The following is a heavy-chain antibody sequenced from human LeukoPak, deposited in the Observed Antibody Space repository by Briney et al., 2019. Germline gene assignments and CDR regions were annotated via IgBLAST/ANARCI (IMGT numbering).Heavy chain of an antibody. V-gene: IGHV4-59*01. CDR2: IYYSGST. Sequence: PSETLSLTCTVSGGSISSYYWSWIRQPPGKGLEWIGYIYYSGSTNYNPSLKSRVTISVDTSKNQFSLKLSSVTAADTAVYYCATGVEMATYYFDYWGQGTLVTASS. D-gene: IGHD5-24*01. CDR1: GGSISSYY. CDR3: ATGVEMATYYFDY. J-gene: IGHJ4*02.